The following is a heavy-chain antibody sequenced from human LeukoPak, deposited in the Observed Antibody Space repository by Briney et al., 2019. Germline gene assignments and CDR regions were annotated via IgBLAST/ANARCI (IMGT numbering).Heavy chain of an antibody. CDR1: GGSISSYY. V-gene: IGHV4-59*12. CDR3: ARDPLILDAFDI. D-gene: IGHD3-16*01. CDR2: IYYSGST. Sequence: SETLSLTCTVSGGSISSYYWSWIRQPPGKGLEWIGYIYYSGSTNYNPSLKSRVTISVDRSKNQFSLKLSSVTAADTAVYYCARDPLILDAFDIWGQGTMVTVSS. J-gene: IGHJ3*02.